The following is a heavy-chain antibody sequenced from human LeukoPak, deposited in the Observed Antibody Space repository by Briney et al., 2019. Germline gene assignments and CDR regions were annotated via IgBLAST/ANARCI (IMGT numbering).Heavy chain of an antibody. J-gene: IGHJ4*02. CDR1: GFTFSNCG. CDR3: ATDLAQYYDFWSGLGFDY. Sequence: PGGSLRLSCAASGFTFSNCGMNWVRQAPGKGLEWVSRMSGSGDTYYADSVQGRFTISRDNSMNPLFLQLSSLRAEDTAIYYCATDLAQYYDFWSGLGFDYWGQGTLVTVSS. CDR2: MSGSGDT. D-gene: IGHD3-3*01. V-gene: IGHV3-23*01.